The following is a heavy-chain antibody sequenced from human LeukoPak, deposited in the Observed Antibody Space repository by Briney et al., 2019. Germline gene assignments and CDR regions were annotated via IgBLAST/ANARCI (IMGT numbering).Heavy chain of an antibody. CDR1: GYTFTSYG. V-gene: IGHV1-18*01. J-gene: IGHJ4*02. CDR3: ARGGLNWGHFDH. CDR2: ISAYNGNT. D-gene: IGHD3-16*01. Sequence: ASVKVSCKASGYTFTSYGISWVRQAPGQGLEWMGWISAYNGNTNYAQKLQGRVTMNTDTSTNTVYIELRSLRSDDTAVYYCARGGLNWGHFDHWGQGTLVTVSS.